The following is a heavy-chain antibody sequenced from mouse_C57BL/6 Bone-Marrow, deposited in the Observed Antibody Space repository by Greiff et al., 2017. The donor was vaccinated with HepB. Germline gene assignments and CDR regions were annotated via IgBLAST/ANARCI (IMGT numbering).Heavy chain of an antibody. CDR2: IWTGGGT. D-gene: IGHD1-1*01. J-gene: IGHJ2*01. CDR1: GFTFTSYG. V-gene: IGHV2-9-1*01. Sequence: VKLMESGPGLVAPGQSLTISCTASGFTFTSYGISWVRQPPGKGLEWLGVIWTGGGTNYNSALKSVKSIITDNSNGKVFLKMNKLQTDDTARYYCARYPHYYGSSDGYYFDGWGPGTTLTVSS. CDR3: ARYPHYYGSSDGYYFDG.